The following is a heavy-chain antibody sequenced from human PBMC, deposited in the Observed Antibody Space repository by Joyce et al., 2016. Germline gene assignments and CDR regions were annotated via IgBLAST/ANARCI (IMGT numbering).Heavy chain of an antibody. V-gene: IGHV4-61*01. Sequence: HLQESGPGLVKPSETLSLTCTISGDSFSGTSYYWSWIRQSPGKGLEWLGFIYNGKTAQYNPSLGGGHSISVGAAKKRFSLRRTSVTSADTAVYCCATSLPSRVGGFQFFGMDVWGQGTTVIVS. CDR1: GDSFSGTSYY. CDR3: ATSLPSRVGGFQFFGMDV. CDR2: IYNGKTA. D-gene: IGHD3-10*01. J-gene: IGHJ6*02.